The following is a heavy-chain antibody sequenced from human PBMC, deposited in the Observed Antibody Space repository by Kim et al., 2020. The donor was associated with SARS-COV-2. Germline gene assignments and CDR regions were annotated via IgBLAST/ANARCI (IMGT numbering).Heavy chain of an antibody. CDR3: ATRVQRYCSGGSCYSKDY. CDR2: INDSGST. V-gene: IGHV4-34*01. J-gene: IGHJ4*02. D-gene: IGHD2-15*01. CDR1: GGSFSGYY. Sequence: SETLSLTCAVYGGSFSGYYWSWIRQPPGKGLEWIGEINDSGSTNYNPSLKSRVTISVDTSKNQFSLKLSSVTAADTAVYYCATRVQRYCSGGSCYSKDYWGQGTLVTVSS.